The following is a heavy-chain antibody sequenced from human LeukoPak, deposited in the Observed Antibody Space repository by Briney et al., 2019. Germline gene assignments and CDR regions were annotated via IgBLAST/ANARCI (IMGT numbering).Heavy chain of an antibody. V-gene: IGHV3-13*01. CDR1: GFTFSSYD. D-gene: IGHD6-19*01. CDR3: ARAGCRPPCYYYGMDV. J-gene: IGHJ6*02. CDR2: IGTAGGT. Sequence: PGGSLRLSCAASGFTFSSYDMPWVRQATGKGLEWVSAIGTAGGTYYPGSVKGRFTISRENAKNSLYLQMNSLRAGDTAVYYCARAGCRPPCYYYGMDVWGQGTTVAVSS.